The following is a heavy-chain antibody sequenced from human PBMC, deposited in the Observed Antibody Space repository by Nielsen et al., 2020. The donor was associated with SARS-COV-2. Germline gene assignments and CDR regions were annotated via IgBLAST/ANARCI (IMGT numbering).Heavy chain of an antibody. V-gene: IGHV3-20*04. D-gene: IGHD6-13*01. Sequence: GGSLRLSCAASGFTFDDYGMTWVRQVPGKGLEWVSSIHWNGGSISYADSVKGRFAISRDNVRNSLYLQMNSLRAEDTAVYYCARAEAELSSSWYLAFSGYYYYGMDVWGQGTTVTVSS. CDR3: ARAEAELSSSWYLAFSGYYYYGMDV. CDR2: IHWNGGSI. J-gene: IGHJ6*02. CDR1: GFTFDDYG.